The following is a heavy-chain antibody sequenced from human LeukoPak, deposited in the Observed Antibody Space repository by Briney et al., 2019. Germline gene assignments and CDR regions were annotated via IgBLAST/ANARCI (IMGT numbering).Heavy chain of an antibody. Sequence: SETLSLTCTVSGGSISISSYYWGWIRQPPGKGLEWIGSIYYSGSTYYNPSLKSRVTISVDTSKNQFSLKLSSVTAADTAVYYCASGKMDIVVVVAANPNWFDPWGQGTLVTVSS. CDR1: GGSISISSYY. V-gene: IGHV4-39*01. CDR3: ASGKMDIVVVVAANPNWFDP. D-gene: IGHD2-15*01. J-gene: IGHJ5*02. CDR2: IYYSGST.